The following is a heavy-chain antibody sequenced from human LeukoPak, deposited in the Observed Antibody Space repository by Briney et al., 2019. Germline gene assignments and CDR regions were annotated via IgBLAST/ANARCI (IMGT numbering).Heavy chain of an antibody. CDR3: AREGDYYDSSGNDY. CDR2: ISYDGSNK. D-gene: IGHD3-22*01. J-gene: IGHJ4*02. Sequence: GGSLRLSCAASGFTFSSYAMHWVRQAPGKGLEWVAVISYDGSNKYYADSVKGRFTISRDNSKNSLYLQMNSLRAEDTAVYYCAREGDYYDSSGNDYWGQGTLVTVSS. CDR1: GFTFSSYA. V-gene: IGHV3-30-3*01.